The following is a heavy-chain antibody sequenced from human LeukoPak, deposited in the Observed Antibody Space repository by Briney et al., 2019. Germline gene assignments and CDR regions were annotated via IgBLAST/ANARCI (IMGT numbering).Heavy chain of an antibody. CDR3: ARVYSGSYNYYYGMDV. CDR2: IIPILGIA. V-gene: IGHV1-69*04. D-gene: IGHD1-26*01. Sequence: SVKVSCKASGGTFSSYAISWVRQAPGQGLEWMGRIIPILGIANYAQKFQGRVTITADKSTSTAYMELSSLRSEDTAVYYCARVYSGSYNYYYGMDVWGQGTTVTVSS. J-gene: IGHJ6*02. CDR1: GGTFSSYA.